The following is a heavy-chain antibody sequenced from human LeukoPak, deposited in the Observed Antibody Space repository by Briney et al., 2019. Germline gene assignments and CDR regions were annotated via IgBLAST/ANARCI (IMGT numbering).Heavy chain of an antibody. D-gene: IGHD3-10*01. J-gene: IGHJ4*02. CDR2: INSNGGST. CDR3: VKDRRIAWFGELSGFDY. CDR1: GFTFSNYG. Sequence: GGSLRLSCSGSGFTFSNYGMHWVRQAPGKGLEYVSGINSNGGSTYYADSVKGRFTISRDNSKNTLYLQMSSLRTEDTAVYYCVKDRRIAWFGELSGFDYWGQGTLVTVSS. V-gene: IGHV3-64D*06.